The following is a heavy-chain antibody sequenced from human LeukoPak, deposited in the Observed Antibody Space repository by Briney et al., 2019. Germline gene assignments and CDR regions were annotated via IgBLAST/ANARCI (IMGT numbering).Heavy chain of an antibody. Sequence: GGSLRLSCAASGFTFSSYSMNWVRQAPGKGLEWVSSISSSSSYIYYADSVKGRFTISRDNAKNSLYLQMNSLRAEDTAVYYCARVMVLWFGESSDFDYWGQGTLVTVSS. J-gene: IGHJ4*02. D-gene: IGHD3-10*01. CDR2: ISSSSSYI. CDR1: GFTFSSYS. V-gene: IGHV3-21*01. CDR3: ARVMVLWFGESSDFDY.